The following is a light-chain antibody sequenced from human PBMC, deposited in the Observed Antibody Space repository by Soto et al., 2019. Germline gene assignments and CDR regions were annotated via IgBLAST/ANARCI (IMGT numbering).Light chain of an antibody. CDR2: DAS. J-gene: IGKJ4*01. CDR1: QSVSRN. CDR3: HQYNNWPPLT. V-gene: IGKV3-15*01. Sequence: EIVMTQSPATLSVSQGERATLSCRASQSVSRNLAWYQLKPGQTPRLLIHDASTRATGIPVRFSGSGSGTEFTLSISSLQSEDFALYYCHQYNNWPPLTFGGGTKVEIK.